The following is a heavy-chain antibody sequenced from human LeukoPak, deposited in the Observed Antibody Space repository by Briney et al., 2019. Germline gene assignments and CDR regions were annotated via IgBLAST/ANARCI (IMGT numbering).Heavy chain of an antibody. V-gene: IGHV3-33*01. CDR3: ARDRARSIAVADY. CDR1: GFTFSSYG. J-gene: IGHJ4*02. D-gene: IGHD6-19*01. Sequence: GVSLRLSCAASGFTFSSYGMHWVRQAPGKGLEWVAVIWYDGSNKYYADSVKGRFTISRDNSKNTLYLQMNSLRAEDTAVYYCARDRARSIAVADYWGQGTLVTVSS. CDR2: IWYDGSNK.